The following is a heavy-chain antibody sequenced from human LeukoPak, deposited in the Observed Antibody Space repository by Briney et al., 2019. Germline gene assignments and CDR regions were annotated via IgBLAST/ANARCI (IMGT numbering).Heavy chain of an antibody. V-gene: IGHV4-38-2*02. J-gene: IGHJ5*02. CDR3: ARVPHGETIFGVVLYWFDP. CDR1: SYSISSGYY. CDR2: IYHSGSA. Sequence: PSETLSLTCTVSSYSISSGYYWGWIRQPPGKGLEWIGSIYHSGSAYYNPSLKSRVTVSVDTSKNQFSLKLNSVTAADTAVYYCARVPHGETIFGVVLYWFDPWGQETLVTVFS. D-gene: IGHD3-3*01.